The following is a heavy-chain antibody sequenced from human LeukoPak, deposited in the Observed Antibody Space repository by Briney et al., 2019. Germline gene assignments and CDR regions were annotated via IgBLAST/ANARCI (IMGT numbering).Heavy chain of an antibody. J-gene: IGHJ4*02. CDR2: ISSSSSYI. CDR3: AGGIGNYLSIDY. D-gene: IGHD4-11*01. V-gene: IGHV3-21*01. CDR1: GFTFSSYS. Sequence: GGSLRLSCAASGFTFSSYSMNWVRQAPGKGLEWVSSISSSSSYIYYADSVKGRFTISRDNAKNSLYLQMNSLRAEDTAVYYCAGGIGNYLSIDYWGQGTLVTVSS.